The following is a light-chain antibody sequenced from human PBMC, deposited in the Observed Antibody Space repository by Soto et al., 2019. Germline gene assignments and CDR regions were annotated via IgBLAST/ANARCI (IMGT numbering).Light chain of an antibody. Sequence: EIVLMQSPVTLSLSPGERATLSCRASETISSHYIAWYQQKPGQAPRLLIFGASTRATGIPDRFSGSWSGTDFTLTISRLEPEDFAVYYCQNFGDSPFTFGPGTKVDIK. V-gene: IGKV3-20*01. J-gene: IGKJ3*01. CDR3: QNFGDSPFT. CDR1: ETISSHY. CDR2: GAS.